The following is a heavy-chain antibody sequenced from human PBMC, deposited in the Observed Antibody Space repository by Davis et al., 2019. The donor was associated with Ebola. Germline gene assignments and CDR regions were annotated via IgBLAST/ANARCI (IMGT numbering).Heavy chain of an antibody. Sequence: MPSETLSLTCAVYGGSFSGYYWSWIRQPPGKGLEWIGEINHSGSTNYNPSLKSRVTISVDTSKNQFSLKLSSVTAADTAVYYCARKYFEYYYGSGSSYYLDYWGQGTLVTVSS. CDR2: INHSGST. J-gene: IGHJ4*02. CDR1: GGSFSGYY. V-gene: IGHV4-34*01. CDR3: ARKYFEYYYGSGSSYYLDY. D-gene: IGHD3-10*01.